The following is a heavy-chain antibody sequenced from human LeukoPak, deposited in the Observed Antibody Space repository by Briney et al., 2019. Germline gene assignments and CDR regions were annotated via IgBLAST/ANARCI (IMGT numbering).Heavy chain of an antibody. V-gene: IGHV4-34*01. CDR3: ARRVGPNYYYYYMDV. J-gene: IGHJ6*03. D-gene: IGHD1-26*01. CDR2: INHSGST. CDR1: GGSFSGYY. Sequence: PSETLSLTCAVYGGSFSGYYWSWIRQPPGKGLEWIGEINHSGSTNYNPSLKSRVTISVDTSKNQFSLKLSSVTAADTAVYYCARRVGPNYYYYYMDVWGKGTTVTVSS.